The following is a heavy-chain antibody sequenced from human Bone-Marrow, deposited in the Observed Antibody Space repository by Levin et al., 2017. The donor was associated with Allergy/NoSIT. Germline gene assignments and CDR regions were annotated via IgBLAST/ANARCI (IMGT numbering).Heavy chain of an antibody. CDR3: AKEVSIVATISYNDAFDI. CDR1: GFTFSSYG. CDR2: ISYDGSNK. D-gene: IGHD5-12*01. V-gene: IGHV3-30*18. Sequence: GGSLRLSCAASGFTFSSYGMHWVRQAPGKGLEWVAVISYDGSNKYYADSVKGRFTISRDNSKNTLYLQMNSLRAEDTAVYYCAKEVSIVATISYNDAFDIWGQGTMVTVSS. J-gene: IGHJ3*02.